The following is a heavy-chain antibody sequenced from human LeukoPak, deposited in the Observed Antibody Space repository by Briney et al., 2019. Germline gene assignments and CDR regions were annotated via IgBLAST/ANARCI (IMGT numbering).Heavy chain of an antibody. CDR1: GFTFSSYG. CDR2: ISYDGSNK. V-gene: IGHV3-30*18. Sequence: PGGSLRLSGAASGFTFSSYGMHWVRQAPGKGLEWVAVISYDGSNKYYADSVKGRFTISRDNSKNTLYLQMNSLRAEDTAVYYCAKDEDSGSYYRYWGQGTLVTVSS. J-gene: IGHJ4*02. D-gene: IGHD1-26*01. CDR3: AKDEDSGSYYRY.